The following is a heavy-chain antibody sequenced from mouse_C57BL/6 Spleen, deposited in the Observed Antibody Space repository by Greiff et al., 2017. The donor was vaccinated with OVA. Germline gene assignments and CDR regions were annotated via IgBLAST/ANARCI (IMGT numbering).Heavy chain of an antibody. CDR2: ISYDGSN. CDR1: GYSITSGSY. V-gene: IGHV3-6*01. Sequence: EVQLQESGPGFVKPSQSLSLTCSVTGYSITSGSYWNWIRQFPGNKLEWMDYISYDGSNNYTPSLKNRISITRDTSKNQLFLKLNTVTTEDTATYYCARGASEGLGDYWGQGTSVTVSA. CDR3: ARGASEGLGDY. J-gene: IGHJ4*01. D-gene: IGHD3-3*01.